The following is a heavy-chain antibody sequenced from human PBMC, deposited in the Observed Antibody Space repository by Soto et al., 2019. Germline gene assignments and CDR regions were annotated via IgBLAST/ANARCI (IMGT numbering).Heavy chain of an antibody. J-gene: IGHJ4*02. Sequence: QVQLVQSGAEVREPGASVKVSCKASGYTFTNYGVSWVRQAPGQGLEWIGGIGGYKGNTNYAQKLQGRVTLTTDTSTTSAYMELRSQRSDDTAVYYCAPHTLDTGMPSGYWGQGTLVTVSS. CDR3: APHTLDTGMPSGY. V-gene: IGHV1-18*01. D-gene: IGHD5-18*01. CDR2: IGGYKGNT. CDR1: GYTFTNYG.